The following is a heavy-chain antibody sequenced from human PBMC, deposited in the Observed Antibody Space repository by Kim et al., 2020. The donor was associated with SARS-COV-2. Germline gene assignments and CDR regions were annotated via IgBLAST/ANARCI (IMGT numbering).Heavy chain of an antibody. CDR3: ARAIRPGIVVAGTPPAVYSFDS. Sequence: SETLSLTCAVYGGSFSGYYWSWIRQPPGKGLEWIGEINHSGSTNYNPSLKSRVTISVDTSKNQFSLKLSSVTAADTAVYYCARAIRPGIVVAGTPPAVYSFDSWGQGTLVTVSS. CDR2: INHSGST. J-gene: IGHJ4*02. V-gene: IGHV4-34*01. CDR1: GGSFSGYY. D-gene: IGHD6-19*01.